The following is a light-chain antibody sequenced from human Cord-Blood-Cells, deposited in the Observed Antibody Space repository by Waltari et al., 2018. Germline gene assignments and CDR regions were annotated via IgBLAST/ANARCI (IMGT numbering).Light chain of an antibody. CDR3: QQSYSTPRT. Sequence: DIQMTQSPSSLSASVGDRVTITCRASQSISSYLNWYQQKPGKAPKLLIYAASRLQSGVPSRFSGSGSGTDFTLTISSLQPEDCATYDCQQSYSTPRTFGQGTKVEIK. V-gene: IGKV1-39*01. J-gene: IGKJ1*01. CDR2: AAS. CDR1: QSISSY.